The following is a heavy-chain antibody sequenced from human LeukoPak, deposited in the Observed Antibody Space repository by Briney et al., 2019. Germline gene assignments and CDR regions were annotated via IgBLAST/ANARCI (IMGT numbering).Heavy chain of an antibody. V-gene: IGHV3-23*01. Sequence: PGGSLRLSCAASGFTFSSYAVSWVRQAPGKGLEWVSAISGSGGSTYYADSVKGRFTISRDNSKNTLYLQMNSLRAEDTAVYYCAKGSRLYYYDSSGYYTERLYYYYYYMDVWGKGITVAVSS. J-gene: IGHJ6*03. CDR2: ISGSGGST. CDR3: AKGSRLYYYDSSGYYTERLYYYYYYMDV. CDR1: GFTFSSYA. D-gene: IGHD3-22*01.